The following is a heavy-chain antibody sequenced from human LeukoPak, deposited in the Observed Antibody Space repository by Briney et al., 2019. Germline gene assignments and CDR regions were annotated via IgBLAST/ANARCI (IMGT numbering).Heavy chain of an antibody. D-gene: IGHD3-10*01. CDR2: INSGSSTM. Sequence: GGSLRLSCAASGFTFISYSMTWVRQAPGKGLEWVSYINSGSSTMYYADSVKGRFTISRDNGRTSLYLQMNCLRDEDTAVYYCARVIAVVRGGGLSYYYAMDVWGQGTTVTVSS. J-gene: IGHJ6*02. CDR3: ARVIAVVRGGGLSYYYAMDV. CDR1: GFTFISYS. V-gene: IGHV3-48*02.